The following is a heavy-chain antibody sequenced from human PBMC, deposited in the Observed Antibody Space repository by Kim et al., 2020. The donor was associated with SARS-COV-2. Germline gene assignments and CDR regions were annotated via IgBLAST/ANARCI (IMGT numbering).Heavy chain of an antibody. CDR3: AKTGKGGWGHLDI. J-gene: IGHJ3*02. CDR1: GFTFSSYG. CDR2: VSYDGMNI. V-gene: IGHV3-30*18. D-gene: IGHD6-19*01. Sequence: GGSLRLSCAASGFTFSSYGMHWVRQAPGKGLEWVAVVSYDGMNIYYADSVKGRFTVSRDNSKNTLSLQMSSLRLEDTAVYYCAKTGKGGWGHLDIWGQGTRVTVSS.